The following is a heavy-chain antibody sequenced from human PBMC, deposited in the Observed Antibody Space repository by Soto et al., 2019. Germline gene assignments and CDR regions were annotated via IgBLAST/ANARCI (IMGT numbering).Heavy chain of an antibody. CDR1: GYTFTGYY. J-gene: IGHJ6*02. Sequence: ASVKVSCKASGYTFTGYYMHWVRQAPGRGLEWMGWINPNSGGTNYAQKFQGRVTMTRDTSISTAYMELSRLRSDDTAVYYCARESFDFWSGYYYYYYGMDVWGQGTTVTVSS. CDR2: INPNSGGT. CDR3: ARESFDFWSGYYYYYYGMDV. V-gene: IGHV1-2*02. D-gene: IGHD3-3*01.